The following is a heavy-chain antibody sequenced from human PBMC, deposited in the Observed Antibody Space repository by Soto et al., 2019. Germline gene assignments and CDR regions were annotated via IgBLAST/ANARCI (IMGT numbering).Heavy chain of an antibody. J-gene: IGHJ6*02. CDR2: IYPGDSNT. Sequence: EVQLVQSGAEVKKPGESLKISCKGSGYSFTSYWIGWVRQMPAKGLEWMGIIYPGDSNTRYSPSLQGQVTISVDKSISTAYLQWSSLKATDTAMYYRARHAYDFWSGHPNPRYYYGMDIWGQGTTVTVSS. V-gene: IGHV5-51*01. D-gene: IGHD3-3*01. CDR1: GYSFTSYW. CDR3: ARHAYDFWSGHPNPRYYYGMDI.